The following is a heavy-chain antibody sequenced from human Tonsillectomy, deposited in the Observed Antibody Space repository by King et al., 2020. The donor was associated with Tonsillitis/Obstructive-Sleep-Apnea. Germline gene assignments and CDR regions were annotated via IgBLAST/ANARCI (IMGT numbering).Heavy chain of an antibody. Sequence: QLQESGPGLVKPSETLSLTCTVSGGSISSSSYYWGWIRQPPGKGLEWIGSIYYSGSTYYNPSLKSRVTISVDTSKNQFSLKLSSVTAADTAVYYCARHRYSYGPPGYWGQGTLVTVSS. J-gene: IGHJ4*02. CDR1: GGSISSSSYY. D-gene: IGHD5-18*01. V-gene: IGHV4-39*01. CDR3: ARHRYSYGPPGY. CDR2: IYYSGST.